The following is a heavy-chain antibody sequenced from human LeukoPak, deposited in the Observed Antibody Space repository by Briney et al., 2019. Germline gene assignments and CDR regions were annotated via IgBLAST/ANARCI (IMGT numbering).Heavy chain of an antibody. D-gene: IGHD5-12*01. CDR3: ARGGGYDRIDY. J-gene: IGHJ4*02. CDR1: GYTFTSYG. V-gene: IGHV1-18*01. CDR2: ISAYNGNT. Sequence: ASVTVSCKASGYTFTSYGISWVRPAPGQGLEWMGWISAYNGNTNYAKKLQGRVTMTTDTSRSTAYMELRGLRSDDTAVYYCARGGGYDRIDYWGQGALVTVSS.